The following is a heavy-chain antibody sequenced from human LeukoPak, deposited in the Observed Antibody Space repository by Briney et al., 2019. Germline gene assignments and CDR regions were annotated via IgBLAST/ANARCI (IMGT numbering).Heavy chain of an antibody. V-gene: IGHV3-23*01. Sequence: GGSLSLSCAASGFTFSTYAMSWVRLAPGKGLEWVSGISGSGGSTYYADSVKGRFTSSRDNSNNTLYVQMNSLRVEDTDVYYCAKSGGLSGSGRLAMDVWGQGTTVTVSS. D-gene: IGHD3-10*01. CDR1: GFTFSTYA. J-gene: IGHJ6*02. CDR3: AKSGGLSGSGRLAMDV. CDR2: ISGSGGST.